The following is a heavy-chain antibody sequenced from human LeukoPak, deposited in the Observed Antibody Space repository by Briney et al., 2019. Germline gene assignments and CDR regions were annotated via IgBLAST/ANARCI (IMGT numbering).Heavy chain of an antibody. D-gene: IGHD3-9*01. V-gene: IGHV3-48*03. CDR1: GFTFSDYA. Sequence: PGGSLRLSCAASGFTFSDYAMNWVRQAPEKGLEWVSYISAGAAVIFYADSVKGRFSITRDNAKNSLFLQMNSLRAEDTAVYYCARVRTTDTLPGYKQELDYWGRGTLVTVSS. CDR2: ISAGAAVI. CDR3: ARVRTTDTLPGYKQELDY. J-gene: IGHJ4*02.